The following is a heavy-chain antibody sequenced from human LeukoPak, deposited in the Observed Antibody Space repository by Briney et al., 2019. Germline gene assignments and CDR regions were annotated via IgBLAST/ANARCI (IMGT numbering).Heavy chain of an antibody. CDR2: IWFDGSNK. Sequence: PGGSLRLSCVASGFTFSSYGMHWVRQAPGEGLEWVAVIWFDGSNKYYADSVKGRFTVSRDNSKSTLYLQMNSLRAEDTAVYYCARGSSAFTFDTSGYYNEYWGQGTLVTVSS. CDR1: GFTFSSYG. CDR3: ARGSSAFTFDTSGYYNEY. D-gene: IGHD3-22*01. J-gene: IGHJ4*02. V-gene: IGHV3-33*01.